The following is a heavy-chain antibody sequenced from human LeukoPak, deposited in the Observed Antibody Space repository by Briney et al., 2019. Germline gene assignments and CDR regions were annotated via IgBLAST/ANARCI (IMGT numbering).Heavy chain of an antibody. J-gene: IGHJ4*02. D-gene: IGHD6-13*01. Sequence: GRSLRLSCAASGFTFSSYSMHWVRQAPGKGLEWVAVLSYDGSNEYYTDSVKGRFTISRDNSKNTLLLQMNSLRIEDTAEYYCARDAPSPGAAHSSSYYFDYWGQGTLVTVSS. CDR3: ARDAPSPGAAHSSSYYFDY. CDR1: GFTFSSYS. V-gene: IGHV3-30-3*01. CDR2: LSYDGSNE.